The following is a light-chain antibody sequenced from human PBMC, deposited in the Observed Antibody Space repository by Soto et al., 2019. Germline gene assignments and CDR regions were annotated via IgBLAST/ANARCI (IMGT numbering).Light chain of an antibody. J-gene: IGKJ1*01. V-gene: IGKV3-15*01. CDR1: QSVSSK. Sequence: EIVMTQSPATLSLSPGQRATLSCRASQSVSSKLAWYQQRPGQAPRLLIYSASTRATGIPARFSGSGSGPEFTLTIRSLQSEDFAVYYCHQYNHWLPWTFGQGTKVEI. CDR2: SAS. CDR3: HQYNHWLPWT.